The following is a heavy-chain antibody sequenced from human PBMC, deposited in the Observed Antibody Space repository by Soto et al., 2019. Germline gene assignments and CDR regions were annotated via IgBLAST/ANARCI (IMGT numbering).Heavy chain of an antibody. Sequence: GGSVRLSCAASGFTFSTYGMHWVRQAPGKGLEWVAVISNDGSDKYYADSVKGRFTISRDNSKNTLYLQMNSLRAEDTAVYYCAKNRGNYYDSLGVLDYWGQGTLVTVSS. D-gene: IGHD3-22*01. CDR3: AKNRGNYYDSLGVLDY. CDR2: ISNDGSDK. V-gene: IGHV3-30*18. CDR1: GFTFSTYG. J-gene: IGHJ4*02.